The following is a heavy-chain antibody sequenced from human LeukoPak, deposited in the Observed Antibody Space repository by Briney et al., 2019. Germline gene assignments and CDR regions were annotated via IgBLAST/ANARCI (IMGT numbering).Heavy chain of an antibody. CDR1: GYSFNTYW. Sequence: GESLKISCKGSGYSFNTYWIGWVRQMPGKGLGWMGIIYPGDSGTRYSPSFQDQVTISADKSLSTAYLQWGSLKALDTAMYYCAREGRSSSPMDYWGQGTLVTVSS. V-gene: IGHV5-51*01. CDR2: IYPGDSGT. CDR3: AREGRSSSPMDY. J-gene: IGHJ4*02. D-gene: IGHD6-6*01.